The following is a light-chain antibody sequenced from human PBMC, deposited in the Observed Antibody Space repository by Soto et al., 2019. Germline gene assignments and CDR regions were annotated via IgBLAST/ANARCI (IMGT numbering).Light chain of an antibody. CDR2: LNT. CDR1: NIGSKA. CDR3: QVWDSISDHLV. Sequence: SYVLTQAPSLSVAPGQTARITCGGDNIGSKAVHWYQLRPGQAPLLVLSLNTDRPSGIPVRFSGSNSGDTATLTITRVEVRDEADFYCQVWDSISDHLVFGGGTKLTVL. J-gene: IGLJ2*01. V-gene: IGLV3-21*02.